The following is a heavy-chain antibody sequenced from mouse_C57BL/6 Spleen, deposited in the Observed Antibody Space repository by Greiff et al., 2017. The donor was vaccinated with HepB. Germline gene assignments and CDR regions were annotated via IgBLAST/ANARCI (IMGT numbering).Heavy chain of an antibody. CDR3: ARVITTVVATDYARGY. J-gene: IGHJ4*01. CDR2: IDPANGNT. V-gene: IGHV14-3*01. Sequence: EVQLQQSVAELVRPGASVKLSCTASGFNIKNTYMHWVKQRPEQGLEWIGRIDPANGNTKYAPKFQGKATITADTSSNTAYQQPSSLTSEDTAIYYCARVITTVVATDYARGYWGQGTSVTVSS. D-gene: IGHD1-1*01. CDR1: GFNIKNTY.